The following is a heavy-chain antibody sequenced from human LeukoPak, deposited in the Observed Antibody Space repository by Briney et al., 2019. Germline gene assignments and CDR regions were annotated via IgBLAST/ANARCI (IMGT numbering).Heavy chain of an antibody. CDR3: AKDPTYYGDYEGY. V-gene: IGHV3-23*01. CDR1: GFTFSSYA. Sequence: GSLRLSCAASGFTFSSYAMSWVRQAPGKGLEWVSAISGSGGSTYYADSVKGRFTISRDNSKNTLYLQMNCLRAEDTAVYYCAKDPTYYGDYEGYWGQGTLVTVSS. J-gene: IGHJ4*02. CDR2: ISGSGGST. D-gene: IGHD4-17*01.